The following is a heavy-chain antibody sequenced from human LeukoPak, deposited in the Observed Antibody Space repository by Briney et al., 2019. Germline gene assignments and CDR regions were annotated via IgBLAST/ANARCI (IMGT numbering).Heavy chain of an antibody. CDR2: INPSGGST. V-gene: IGHV1-46*01. J-gene: IGHJ4*02. Sequence: ASVKVSCKASGYTFTSYYMHWVRQAPGQGLEWMGIINPSGGSTSYAQKFQGRVTMTRDTSTSTVYMELSSLRSEDTAVYYCARSPGILVGATMLFDYWGQGTLVTVSS. D-gene: IGHD1-26*01. CDR1: GYTFTSYY. CDR3: ARSPGILVGATMLFDY.